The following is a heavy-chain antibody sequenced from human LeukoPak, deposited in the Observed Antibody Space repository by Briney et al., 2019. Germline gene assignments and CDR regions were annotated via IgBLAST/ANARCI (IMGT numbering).Heavy chain of an antibody. J-gene: IGHJ6*03. Sequence: GSLSLTCTVSGGSISSYYWSWIRQPPGKGLEWIGYIYYSGSTNYNPSLKSRVTISVDTSKNQFSLKLSSVTAADTAVYYCARGPELAPKSYYYYYMDVWGKGTTVTISS. CDR3: ARGPELAPKSYYYYYMDV. V-gene: IGHV4-59*08. D-gene: IGHD1-26*01. CDR1: GGSISSYY. CDR2: IYYSGST.